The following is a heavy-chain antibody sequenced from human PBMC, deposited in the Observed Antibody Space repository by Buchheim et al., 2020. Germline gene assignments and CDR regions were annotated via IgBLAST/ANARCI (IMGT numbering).Heavy chain of an antibody. CDR2: MNPNSGNT. D-gene: IGHD2-2*01. V-gene: IGHV1-8*01. CDR1: GYTFTSYD. J-gene: IGHJ6*02. Sequence: QVQLVQSGAEVKKPGASVKVSCKASGYTFTSYDINWVRQATGQGLEWMGWMNPNSGNTGYAQQFQGRVTMTRNTSISTAYMELSSLRSEDTAVYYCATGYCSSTSCYEGGSYYYYGMDVWGQGTT. CDR3: ATGYCSSTSCYEGGSYYYYGMDV.